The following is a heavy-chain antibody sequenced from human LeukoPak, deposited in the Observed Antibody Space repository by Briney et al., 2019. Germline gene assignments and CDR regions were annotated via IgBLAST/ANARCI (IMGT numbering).Heavy chain of an antibody. CDR3: ARDLDILTGYYGSPFDY. CDR1: GFTVSRNY. V-gene: IGHV3-21*01. D-gene: IGHD3-9*01. J-gene: IGHJ4*02. CDR2: ITSSGRYI. Sequence: GGSLRLSCAASGFTVSRNYMSWVRQAPGKGLEWVSSITSSGRYIYYADSVKGRFTISRDNSENSPYLQMNSLRAEDTAVYYCARDLDILTGYYGSPFDYWGQGTLVTVSS.